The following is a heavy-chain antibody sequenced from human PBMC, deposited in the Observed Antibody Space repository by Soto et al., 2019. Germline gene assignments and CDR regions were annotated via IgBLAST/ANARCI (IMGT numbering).Heavy chain of an antibody. V-gene: IGHV4-34*01. J-gene: IGHJ5*02. CDR3: ARTIAAAGP. Sequence: PSETLSLTCAVYGGSFSGYYWSWIRQPPGKGLEWIGEINHSGSTNYNPSLKSRVTISVDTSKNQFSLKLSFVTAADTAVYYCARTIAAAGPWGQGTLVTVSS. CDR2: INHSGST. CDR1: GGSFSGYY. D-gene: IGHD6-13*01.